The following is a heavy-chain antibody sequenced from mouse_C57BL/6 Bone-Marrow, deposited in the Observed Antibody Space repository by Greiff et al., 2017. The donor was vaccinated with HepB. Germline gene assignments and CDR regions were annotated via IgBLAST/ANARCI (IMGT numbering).Heavy chain of an antibody. J-gene: IGHJ2*01. CDR1: GFTFTDYY. CDR3: ARSAYYYGSSSYYFDY. D-gene: IGHD1-1*01. V-gene: IGHV7-3*01. Sequence: KLMESGGGLVQPGGSLSLSCAASGFTFTDYYMSWVRQPPGKALEWLGFIRNKANGYTTEYSASVKGRFTISRDNSQSILYLQMNALRAEDSATYYCARSAYYYGSSSYYFDYWGQGTTLTVSS. CDR2: IRNKANGYTT.